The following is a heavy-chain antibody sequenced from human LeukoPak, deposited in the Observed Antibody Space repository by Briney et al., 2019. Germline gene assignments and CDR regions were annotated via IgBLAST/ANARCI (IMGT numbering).Heavy chain of an antibody. V-gene: IGHV4-4*07. Sequence: SETLSLTCTVSGGSINSYYWSWIRQPAGKGLEWIGRIYSSGSTNYNPSLKSRVSMSVDTSKNQFSLKLTSVTAADPAVYYCGRGGRAKVVRLWGKGILVTVS. CDR1: GGSINSYY. J-gene: IGHJ4*02. D-gene: IGHD4-23*01. CDR2: IYSSGST. CDR3: GRGGRAKVVRL.